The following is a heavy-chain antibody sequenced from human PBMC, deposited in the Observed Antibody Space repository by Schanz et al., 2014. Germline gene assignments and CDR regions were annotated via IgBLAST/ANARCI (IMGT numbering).Heavy chain of an antibody. CDR3: AKGSFGGYFDH. D-gene: IGHD3-10*01. CDR2: IDPNTGNT. V-gene: IGHV1-2*02. Sequence: QVQLVQSGSEVKKPGASVKVSCKASGSMFTGYYLHWVRQAPGQGLEWMGWIDPNTGNTNYAQKFQGRVTLSRQRSISTAYMELTRLRSDDTAVFYCAKGSFGGYFDHWGQGTRVTVSS. CDR1: GSMFTGYY. J-gene: IGHJ4*02.